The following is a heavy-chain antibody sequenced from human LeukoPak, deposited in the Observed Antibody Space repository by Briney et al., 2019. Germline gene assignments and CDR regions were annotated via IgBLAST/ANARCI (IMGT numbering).Heavy chain of an antibody. CDR1: GYTFTSYY. D-gene: IGHD6-19*01. V-gene: IGHV1-46*01. J-gene: IGHJ4*02. CDR2: INPSGGST. CDR3: ARLGWVAVAGVQYYFDY. Sequence: GASVKVSCKASGYTFTSYYIHWVRPAPGQGLEWMGIINPSGGSTTYARNFQGRVTMTRDTSTSTVYMDLSSLRSEDTAVYYCARLGWVAVAGVQYYFDYWGQGTLVTVSS.